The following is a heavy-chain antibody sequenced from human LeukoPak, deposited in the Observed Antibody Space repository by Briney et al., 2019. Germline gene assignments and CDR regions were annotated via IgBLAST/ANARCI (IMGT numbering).Heavy chain of an antibody. Sequence: ASVKVSCKASGYTFTDYYMHWVRQAPGQGLEWMGWINPNSGGTNYAQKFQGRVTMTRDTSISTAYMELSRLRSDDTAVYYCAREDYGDYAVDYWGQGTLVTVSS. D-gene: IGHD4-17*01. CDR1: GYTFTDYY. J-gene: IGHJ4*02. CDR2: INPNSGGT. V-gene: IGHV1-2*02. CDR3: AREDYGDYAVDY.